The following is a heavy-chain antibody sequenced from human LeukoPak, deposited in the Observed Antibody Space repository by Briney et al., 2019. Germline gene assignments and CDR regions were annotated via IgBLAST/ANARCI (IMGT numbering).Heavy chain of an antibody. J-gene: IGHJ3*02. D-gene: IGHD6-19*01. CDR3: AGPTSGQSFDI. Sequence: GGSLRLSCAASGFNFNFFGMHWVRQAQGKGLEWVALIWYDGTNENYADSVKGRFTISRDNSRNTLYLQVNSLRGEDTAVYYCAGPTSGQSFDIWGQGTMVTVSS. V-gene: IGHV3-33*03. CDR2: IWYDGTNE. CDR1: GFNFNFFG.